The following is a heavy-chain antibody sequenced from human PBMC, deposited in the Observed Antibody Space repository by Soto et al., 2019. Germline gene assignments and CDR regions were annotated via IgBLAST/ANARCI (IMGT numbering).Heavy chain of an antibody. CDR1: GGSISTYY. Sequence: SETLSLTCTVSGGSISTYYWSWIRQPAGKGLEWIGRIYTSGSTNYNPSLKSRVTMSVDTSKNQFSLKLSSVTAADTAVYYCAITSVTYGYGYYFDYWGQGTLVTVSS. V-gene: IGHV4-4*07. D-gene: IGHD4-17*01. J-gene: IGHJ4*02. CDR2: IYTSGST. CDR3: AITSVTYGYGYYFDY.